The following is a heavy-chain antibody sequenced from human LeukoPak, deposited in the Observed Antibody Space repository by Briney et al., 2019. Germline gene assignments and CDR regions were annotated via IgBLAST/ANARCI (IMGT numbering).Heavy chain of an antibody. J-gene: IGHJ4*02. Sequence: GGSLRLSCAASGFTFSTYSMNWVRQAPGKGLEWVSYISSSSSTIYYADSVKGRFTISRDNAKNSLYLQMNSLRAEDTAVYYCARGSTYYGSSGQVPFDYWGQGTLVTVSS. CDR2: ISSSSSTI. CDR1: GFTFSTYS. D-gene: IGHD3-22*01. CDR3: ARGSTYYGSSGQVPFDY. V-gene: IGHV3-48*01.